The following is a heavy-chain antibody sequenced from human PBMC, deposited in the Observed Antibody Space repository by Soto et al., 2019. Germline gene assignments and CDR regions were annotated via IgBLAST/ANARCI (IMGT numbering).Heavy chain of an antibody. D-gene: IGHD3-22*01. CDR2: IYYSGST. CDR3: ARADSSGYHGAFDI. J-gene: IGHJ3*02. V-gene: IGHV4-31*03. CDR1: GGSISSGGYY. Sequence: SETLSLTCTVSGGSISSGGYYWSWIRQHPGKGLEWIGYIYYSGSTYYNPSLKSRVTISVDTSKNQFSLKLSSVTAADTAVYYCARADSSGYHGAFDIWGQGTMVTVS.